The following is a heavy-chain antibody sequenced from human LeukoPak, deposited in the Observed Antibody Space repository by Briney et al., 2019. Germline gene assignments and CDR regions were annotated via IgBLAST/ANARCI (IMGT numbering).Heavy chain of an antibody. CDR2: INPNSGGT. CDR3: ARDHNGRGDYEFPDY. Sequence: GASVKVSCKASGYTFTGYYMHWVRQAPGQGLEWMGWINPNSGGTNYAQKFQGRVTMTRDTSISTAYMELSRLRSDDTAVYYCARDHNGRGDYEFPDYWGQGTLVTVSS. V-gene: IGHV1-2*02. D-gene: IGHD4-17*01. CDR1: GYTFTGYY. J-gene: IGHJ4*02.